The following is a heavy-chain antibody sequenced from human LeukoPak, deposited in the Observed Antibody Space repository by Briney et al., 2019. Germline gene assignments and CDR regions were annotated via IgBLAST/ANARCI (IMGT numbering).Heavy chain of an antibody. CDR3: ARDILTKDSSNFDY. V-gene: IGHV4-39*07. CDR1: GGSISSSSYY. CDR2: IYYSGST. J-gene: IGHJ4*02. Sequence: PSETLSLTCTVSGGSISSSSYYWGWIRQPPGKGLEWIGSIYYSGSTYYNPSLKSRVTISVDTSKNQFSLKLSSVTAADTAVYYCARDILTKDSSNFDYWGQGTLVTVSS. D-gene: IGHD3-22*01.